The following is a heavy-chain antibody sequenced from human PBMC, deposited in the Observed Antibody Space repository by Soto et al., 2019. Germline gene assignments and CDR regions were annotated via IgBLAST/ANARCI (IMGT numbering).Heavy chain of an antibody. Sequence: ASVKVSCKASGYTFTSYAMHWVRQAPGQRLEWMGWMNPNSGNTGYAQKFQGRVTMTRNTSISTAYMELSSLRSEDTAVYYCARGLTTVVTPMYAFDIWGQGTMVTVSS. CDR3: ARGLTTVVTPMYAFDI. CDR2: MNPNSGNT. J-gene: IGHJ3*02. CDR1: GYTFTSYA. D-gene: IGHD4-17*01. V-gene: IGHV1-8*02.